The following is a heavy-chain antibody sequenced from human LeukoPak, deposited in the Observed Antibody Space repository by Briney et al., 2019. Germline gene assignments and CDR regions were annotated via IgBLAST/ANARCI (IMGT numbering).Heavy chain of an antibody. Sequence: SETLSLTCTVSGGSITSYFWSWIRQPPGKGVEWIAYISYSGSTNYNPSLKSRVIISADASKNQFSLKLRSATAADTAVYYCAGEDYGGYRFDYWGQGTLVTVSS. D-gene: IGHD4-23*01. V-gene: IGHV4-59*01. CDR1: GGSITSYF. J-gene: IGHJ4*02. CDR3: AGEDYGGYRFDY. CDR2: ISYSGST.